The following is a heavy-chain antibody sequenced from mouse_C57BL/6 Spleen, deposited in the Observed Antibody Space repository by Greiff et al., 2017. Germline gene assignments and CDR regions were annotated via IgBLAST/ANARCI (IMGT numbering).Heavy chain of an antibody. CDR2: IDPNSGGT. CDR3: ARSGITTVVAHFDV. Sequence: QVQLQQSGAELVKPGASVNLSCKASGYTFTSYWMHWVKQRPGRGLEWIGRIDPNSGGTKYNEKFKSKATLTVDKPSRTAYMQLRSLTSEDSAVYYCARSGITTVVAHFDVWGRGTTLTVSS. D-gene: IGHD1-1*01. V-gene: IGHV1-72*01. J-gene: IGHJ1*03. CDR1: GYTFTSYW.